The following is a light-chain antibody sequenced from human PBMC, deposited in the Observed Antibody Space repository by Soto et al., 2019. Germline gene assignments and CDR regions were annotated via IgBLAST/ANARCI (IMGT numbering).Light chain of an antibody. J-gene: IGLJ1*01. CDR2: NVN. CDR1: SSDIGGRDF. CDR3: SSYTSSSTPI. Sequence: QSALTQVASVSGSPGQSITISCTGTSSDIGGRDFVSWYLQHPGKAPKLIIYNVNYRPSGVSNRFSGSKSGNTASLTISGLQAEDEADYYCSSYTSSSTPIFGTGTKLTVL. V-gene: IGLV2-14*03.